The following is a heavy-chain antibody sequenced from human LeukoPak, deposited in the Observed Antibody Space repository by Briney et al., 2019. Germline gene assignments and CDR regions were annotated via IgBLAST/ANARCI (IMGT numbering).Heavy chain of an antibody. D-gene: IGHD3-22*01. Sequence: GESLKISCKGSGYSFTSYWIGWVRQMPGKGLEWMGIIYPGDSDTRYSPSFQGQVTISADKSISTAYLQWSSLKASDAAMYYCARLADSSGYYYGSDFDYWGQGTLVTVSS. CDR3: ARLADSSGYYYGSDFDY. CDR2: IYPGDSDT. J-gene: IGHJ4*02. CDR1: GYSFTSYW. V-gene: IGHV5-51*01.